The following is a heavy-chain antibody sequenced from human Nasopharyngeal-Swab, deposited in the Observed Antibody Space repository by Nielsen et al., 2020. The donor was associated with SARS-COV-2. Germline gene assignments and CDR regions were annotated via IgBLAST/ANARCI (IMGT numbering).Heavy chain of an antibody. V-gene: IGHV3-74*01. D-gene: IGHD3-16*01. CDR1: GFTFSTYW. J-gene: IGHJ4*02. CDR2: INGDGSST. CDR3: ARRENGLRPLDY. Sequence: GESLKISFAASGFTFSTYWMHWVRQVPGKGLVWVSRINGDGSSTFYAGSVRGRFTISRDNAKNTLYLQMNSLRAEDTAVYYCARRENGLRPLDYWGQGTLVTVSS.